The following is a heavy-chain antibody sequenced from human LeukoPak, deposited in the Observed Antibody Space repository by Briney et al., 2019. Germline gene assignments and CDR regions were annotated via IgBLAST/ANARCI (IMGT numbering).Heavy chain of an antibody. V-gene: IGHV3-48*03. CDR3: ARDLSGVTGYTYGRGIDY. Sequence: GGSLRLSCAASGFTFSSYEMNWVRQAPGKGLEWVSYISSSGSTIYYADSVKGRFIISRDNAKNSLYLQMNSLRVEDTAVYYCARDLSGVTGYTYGRGIDYWGQGTLVTVSS. J-gene: IGHJ4*02. D-gene: IGHD5-18*01. CDR1: GFTFSSYE. CDR2: ISSSGSTI.